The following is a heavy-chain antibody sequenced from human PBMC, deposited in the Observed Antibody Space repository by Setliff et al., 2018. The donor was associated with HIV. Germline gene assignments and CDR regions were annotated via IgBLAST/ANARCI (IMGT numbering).Heavy chain of an antibody. CDR2: MNPNSGST. CDR1: GYTFNSYD. CDR3: ARGSDSGSYSYYYGMDV. D-gene: IGHD3-10*01. J-gene: IGHJ6*02. Sequence: ASVKVSCKASGYTFNSYDINWVRQTTGQGLEWMGWMNPNSGSTAYPQKFQGRVTMTRDTSTSTAYMELNSLRSEDTAVYYCARGSDSGSYSYYYGMDVWGQGTTVTVSS. V-gene: IGHV1-8*01.